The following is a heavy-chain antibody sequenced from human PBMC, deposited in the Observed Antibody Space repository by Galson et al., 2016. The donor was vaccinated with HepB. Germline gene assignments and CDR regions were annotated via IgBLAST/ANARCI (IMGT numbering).Heavy chain of an antibody. CDR2: IYYSGDT. J-gene: IGHJ6*02. Sequence: SETLSLTCTVSGGSVSSNNYYWSWIRQPPGKGLEWIGYIYYSGDTKYNPSLKSRVTTSIDTSKNQFSLKLSSVTATDTAVYYCAGDYGSGSFGMDVWGQGTTATVTS. V-gene: IGHV4-61*01. D-gene: IGHD3-10*01. CDR3: AGDYGSGSFGMDV. CDR1: GGSVSSNNYY.